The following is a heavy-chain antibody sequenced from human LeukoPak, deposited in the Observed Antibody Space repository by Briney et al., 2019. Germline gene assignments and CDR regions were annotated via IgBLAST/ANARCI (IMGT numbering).Heavy chain of an antibody. V-gene: IGHV3-23*01. CDR3: ASTYNWNDGFGFDP. D-gene: IGHD1-1*01. CDR1: GFTFSSYA. J-gene: IGHJ5*02. Sequence: PGGSLRLSCAASGFTFSSYAMSWVRQAPGKGLEWVSAMSGSGGSTYYADSVKGRFTISRDNSKNTLYLQMNSLRAEDTAVYYCASTYNWNDGFGFDPWGQGTLVTVSS. CDR2: MSGSGGST.